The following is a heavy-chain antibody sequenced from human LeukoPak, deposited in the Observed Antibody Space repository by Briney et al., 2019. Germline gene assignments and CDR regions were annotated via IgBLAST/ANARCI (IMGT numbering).Heavy chain of an antibody. Sequence: SETLSLTCTVSGGSISSYYWSWIRQPAGKGLEWIGRIYTSGSTNYNPSLKCRVTMSVDTSKNQFSLKLSSVTAADTAVYYCASHYYDSSGYYSIDAFDIWGQGTMVTVSS. CDR1: GGSISSYY. CDR3: ASHYYDSSGYYSIDAFDI. V-gene: IGHV4-4*07. J-gene: IGHJ3*02. CDR2: IYTSGST. D-gene: IGHD3-22*01.